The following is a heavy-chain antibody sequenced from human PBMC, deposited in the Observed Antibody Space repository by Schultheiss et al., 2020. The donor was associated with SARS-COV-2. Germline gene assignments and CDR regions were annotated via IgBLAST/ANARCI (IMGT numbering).Heavy chain of an antibody. J-gene: IGHJ5*02. Sequence: SQTLSLTCTVSGGSISSSSYYWGWIRQPPGKGLEWIGSIYYSGSTYYNPSLKSRVTISVDTSKNQFSLKLSSVTAADTAVYYCARWARYCSSTSCYYEGWFDPWGQGTLVTVSS. CDR2: IYYSGST. CDR3: ARWARYCSSTSCYYEGWFDP. V-gene: IGHV4-39*07. D-gene: IGHD2-2*01. CDR1: GGSISSSSYY.